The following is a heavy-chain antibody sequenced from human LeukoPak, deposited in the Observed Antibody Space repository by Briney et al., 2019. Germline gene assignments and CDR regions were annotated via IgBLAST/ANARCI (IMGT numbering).Heavy chain of an antibody. CDR2: TYYSGST. J-gene: IGHJ4*02. D-gene: IGHD3-3*02. CDR3: ARVAILSPRSMLPYFDY. V-gene: IGHV4-59*01. CDR1: GGSIYGYN. Sequence: SETLSFTSSGSGGSIYGYNWSRLPPPPGQGREWMVHTYYSGSTNYNPVLKSRVAISVYTCKNQFSLKLSSVTAADTAVYYCARVAILSPRSMLPYFDYWGQGTLVTVSS.